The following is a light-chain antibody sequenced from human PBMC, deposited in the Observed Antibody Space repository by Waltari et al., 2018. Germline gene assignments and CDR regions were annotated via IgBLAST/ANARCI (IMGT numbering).Light chain of an antibody. J-gene: IGKJ2*01. CDR2: GAS. CDR3: HQYNDGPPFN. CDR1: QSVTTN. V-gene: IGKV3-15*01. Sequence: EIVMAQSPASLSVSPGERAIFSCRASQSVTTNGALYQPKPGQPPRLLIYGASTRATDIPARFSGSGSGTEFTLTITSPQSEDVGVYYCHQYNDGPPFNFGQGTKLEIK.